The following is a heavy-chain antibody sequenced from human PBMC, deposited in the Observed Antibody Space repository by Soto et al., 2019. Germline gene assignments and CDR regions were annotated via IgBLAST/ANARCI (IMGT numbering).Heavy chain of an antibody. J-gene: IGHJ4*02. V-gene: IGHV3-72*01. Sequence: LRHSCPASLFTFSDHYMYLVLQTPWKGLEWVGRTRNKANSYTTEYAASVKGRFRISRDDLENSLYLHVNSLKTEDTAVYYCARNFYSGTYYFDDWGQGTLVTVS. CDR1: LFTFSDHY. CDR2: TRNKANSYTT. D-gene: IGHD1-26*01. CDR3: ARNFYSGTYYFDD.